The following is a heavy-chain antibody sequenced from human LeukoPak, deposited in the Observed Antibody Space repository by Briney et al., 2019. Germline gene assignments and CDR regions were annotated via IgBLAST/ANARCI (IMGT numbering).Heavy chain of an antibody. CDR1: GGSFSSYY. D-gene: IGHD1-26*01. CDR2: IDHSGST. Sequence: SETLSLTCTISGGSFSSYYWTWIRQPPGKGLEWIGYIDHSGSTNYNPSLKSRVTISSDTSKNQFSLRLTSVTAADTAMYFCAREEMPGKFDYWGQGILVTVSS. V-gene: IGHV4-59*12. J-gene: IGHJ4*02. CDR3: AREEMPGKFDY.